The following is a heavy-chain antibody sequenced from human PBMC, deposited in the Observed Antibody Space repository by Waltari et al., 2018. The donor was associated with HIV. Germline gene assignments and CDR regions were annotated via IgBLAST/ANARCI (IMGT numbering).Heavy chain of an antibody. D-gene: IGHD2-2*01. CDR3: ARVALPAAIHYGMDA. Sequence: QVQLVQSGAEMKKPGASVKVSCKASGYNFNAYYIHWVRQAPGQGLEWMGRSNPNSAGTNDAQKFQGRVTLTRDTSLNTVYMELSRLRPDDTAVYYCARVALPAAIHYGMDAWGQGTTVTVSS. J-gene: IGHJ6*02. CDR1: GYNFNAYY. CDR2: SNPNSAGT. V-gene: IGHV1-2*06.